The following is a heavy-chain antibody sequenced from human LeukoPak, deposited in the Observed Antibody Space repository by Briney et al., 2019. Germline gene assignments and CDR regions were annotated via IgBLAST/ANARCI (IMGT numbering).Heavy chain of an antibody. J-gene: IGHJ4*02. Sequence: SCKASGYTFTIYAMHWVRQAPGKGLEWVSAISGSGGGTYYADSVKGRFTISRDNSKNTLYLQMNSLRAEDTAVYSCAKDSSSWPYYFDYWGQGTLVTVSS. CDR3: AKDSSSWPYYFDY. CDR1: GYTFTIYA. V-gene: IGHV3-23*01. D-gene: IGHD6-13*01. CDR2: ISGSGGGT.